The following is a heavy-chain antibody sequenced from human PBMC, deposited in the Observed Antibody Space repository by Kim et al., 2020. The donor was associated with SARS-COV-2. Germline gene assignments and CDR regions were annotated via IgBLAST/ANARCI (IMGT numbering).Heavy chain of an antibody. J-gene: IGHJ3*02. CDR1: GFTFSNAW. CDR2: IKSKTDGGTT. V-gene: IGHV3-15*01. D-gene: IGHD2-15*01. CDR3: TTDPQEVLHAFDI. Sequence: GGSLRLSCAASGFTFSNAWMSWVRQAPGKGLEWVGRIKSKTDGGTTDYAAPVKGRFTISRDDSKNTLYLQMNSLKTEDTAVYYCTTDPQEVLHAFDIWGQGTMVPVSS.